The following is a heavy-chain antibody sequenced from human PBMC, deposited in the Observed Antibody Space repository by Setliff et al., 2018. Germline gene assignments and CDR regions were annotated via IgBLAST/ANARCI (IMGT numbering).Heavy chain of an antibody. Sequence: NPSETLSLTCIVSGGYIGGTSYYWGWIRQPPGKGLEWIGSIHFRGTTYYNPSLNSQVTISVDTSKNQFSLKLSSVTAADTALYYCTVYNTGSSKDHYWGQGTPVTVSS. J-gene: IGHJ4*02. CDR1: GGYIGGTSYY. CDR3: TVYNTGSSKDHY. V-gene: IGHV4-39*01. CDR2: IHFRGTT. D-gene: IGHD2-8*02.